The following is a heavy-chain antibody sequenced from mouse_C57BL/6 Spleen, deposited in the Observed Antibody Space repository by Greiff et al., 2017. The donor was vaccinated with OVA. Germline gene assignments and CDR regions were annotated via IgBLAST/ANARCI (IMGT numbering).Heavy chain of an antibody. Sequence: EVQLQQSGPELVKPGASVKISCKASGYTFTDYYMNWVKQSHGKSLEWIGDINPNNGGTSYNQKFKGKATLTVDKSSSTAYMELRSLTSEDSAVYYCARSRTGPYYFDYWGQGTTLTVSS. CDR2: INPNNGGT. V-gene: IGHV1-26*01. CDR1: GYTFTDYY. D-gene: IGHD4-1*01. CDR3: ARSRTGPYYFDY. J-gene: IGHJ2*01.